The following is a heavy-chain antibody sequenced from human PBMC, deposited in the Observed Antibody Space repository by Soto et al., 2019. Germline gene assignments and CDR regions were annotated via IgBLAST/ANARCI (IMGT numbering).Heavy chain of an antibody. J-gene: IGHJ3*02. V-gene: IGHV4-34*01. D-gene: IGHD2-21*02. CDR3: ARGGGRGGDSDAFDI. CDR1: GGSFSGYY. Sequence: QVHLQQWGAGLLKPSETLSLTCVVYGGSFSGYYWTWIRQVPGKGLEWIGEINHSASTNYNPSLKGRGTVSEDTSKNQCSLKLNSVTAADTAVYFCARGGGRGGDSDAFDIGGQGTMVTVSS. CDR2: INHSAST.